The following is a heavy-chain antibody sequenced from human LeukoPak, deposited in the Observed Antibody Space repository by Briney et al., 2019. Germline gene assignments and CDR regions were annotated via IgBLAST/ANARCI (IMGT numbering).Heavy chain of an antibody. CDR3: ARVGTPMVTIVAPYYMDV. Sequence: GSLRLSCEASGFMFIGYGMHWVRQTPGEGLEWVAFIRYDGRHEYYTDSVKGRFTISRDNSKNTLYLQMSSLRSEDTAVYYCARVGTPMVTIVAPYYMDVWGKGTTVTVSS. CDR1: GFMFIGYG. D-gene: IGHD5-18*01. J-gene: IGHJ6*03. CDR2: IRYDGRHE. V-gene: IGHV3-30*02.